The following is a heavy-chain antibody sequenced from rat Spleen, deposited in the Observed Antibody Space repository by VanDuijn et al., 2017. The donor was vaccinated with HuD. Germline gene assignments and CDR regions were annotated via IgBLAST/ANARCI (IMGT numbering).Heavy chain of an antibody. Sequence: EVQLQESGPGLVKPSQSLSLTCSVTGYSITSNYWGWIRKFPGSKMEWVGYISYSGSTSYSPSLKSRISITRDTSKNQFFLQLNSVTTEDTATYYCARHRDSYAHDWYFDFWGPGTMVTVSS. D-gene: IGHD1-12*01. V-gene: IGHV3-1*01. CDR1: GYSITSNY. J-gene: IGHJ1*01. CDR3: ARHRDSYAHDWYFDF. CDR2: ISYSGST.